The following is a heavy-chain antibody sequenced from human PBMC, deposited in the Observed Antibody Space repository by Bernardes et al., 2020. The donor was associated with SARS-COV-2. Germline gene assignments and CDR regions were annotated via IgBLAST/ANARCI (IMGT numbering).Heavy chain of an antibody. J-gene: IGHJ4*02. CDR3: ARRGRKGLAAADDFDY. Sequence: GESLKISCKGSGYTFTNYWIGLVRQMPGKGLEWMGIIHPADSDTRYSPSFQGQATMSADKSISTAYLQWGRLTASDSAMYYCARRGRKGLAAADDFDYWGQGTLVTVSS. V-gene: IGHV5-51*01. CDR2: IHPADSDT. D-gene: IGHD6-13*01. CDR1: GYTFTNYW.